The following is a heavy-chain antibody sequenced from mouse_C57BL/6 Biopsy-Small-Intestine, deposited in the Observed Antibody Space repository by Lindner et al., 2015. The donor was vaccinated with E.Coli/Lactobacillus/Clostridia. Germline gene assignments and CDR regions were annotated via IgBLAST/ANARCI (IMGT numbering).Heavy chain of an antibody. V-gene: IGHV1-84*02. D-gene: IGHD1-1*01. CDR1: GYTFISYD. CDR3: ARVVRRWDNAFDI. J-gene: IGHJ3*01. CDR2: ISGYNGNT. Sequence: SVKVSCKASGYTFISYDISWVRQAPGQGLEWMGWISGYNGNTNYAQNLQGRVTMTTDTSTSTAYMELRSLRSDDTAVYYCARVVRRWDNAFDIWGQGTMVTVSS.